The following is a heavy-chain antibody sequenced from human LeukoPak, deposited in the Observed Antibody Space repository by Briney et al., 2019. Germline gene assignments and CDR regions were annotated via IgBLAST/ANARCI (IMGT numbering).Heavy chain of an antibody. CDR2: IYYSGST. CDR3: ARHNYYYYYYMDV. J-gene: IGHJ6*03. Sequence: SETLSLTCTVSGGSISSYYWSWIRQPPGKGLEWIGYIYYSGSTNYNPSLKSRVTISVDTSKNQFSLKLSSVTAADTAVYYCARHNYYYYYYMDVWGKGTTVTISS. V-gene: IGHV4-59*08. CDR1: GGSISSYY.